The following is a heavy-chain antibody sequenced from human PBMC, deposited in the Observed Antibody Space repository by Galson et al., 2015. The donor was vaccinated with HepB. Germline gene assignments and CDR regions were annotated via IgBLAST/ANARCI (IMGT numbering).Heavy chain of an antibody. CDR2: IKSDGSRT. CDR3: ARERLTAADEFDP. CDR1: GFSFSTYW. Sequence: SLRLSCAASGFSFSTYWMHWLRQAPGKGLEWVARIKSDGSRTNYADSVKGRFTVSRDNAKNTLSLHMISLRAEDTAVYYCARERLTAADEFDPWGQGTLVTVSS. D-gene: IGHD6-13*01. V-gene: IGHV3-74*01. J-gene: IGHJ5*02.